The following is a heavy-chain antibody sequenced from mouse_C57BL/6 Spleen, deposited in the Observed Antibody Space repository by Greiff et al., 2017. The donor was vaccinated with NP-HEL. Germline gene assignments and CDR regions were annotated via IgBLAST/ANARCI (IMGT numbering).Heavy chain of an antibody. J-gene: IGHJ3*01. Sequence: QVQLQQPGTELVKPGASVKLSCKASGYTFTSYWMHWVKQRPGQGLEWIGNINPSNGGTNYNEKFKSKATLTVDKSSSTAYMQLSSLTSEDSAVYYGARDGRCDYDDGNFAYWGQGTLVTVSA. V-gene: IGHV1-53*01. D-gene: IGHD2-4*01. CDR1: GYTFTSYW. CDR3: ARDGRCDYDDGNFAY. CDR2: INPSNGGT.